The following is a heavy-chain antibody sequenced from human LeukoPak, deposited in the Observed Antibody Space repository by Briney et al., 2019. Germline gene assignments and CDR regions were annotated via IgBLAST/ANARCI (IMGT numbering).Heavy chain of an antibody. CDR3: AKDRTYDYGTYDAFDI. Sequence: GGSLRLSCAASGFTFDSYGMHWVRQAPGKGLEWVAVISYDGSNKYYVDSVKGRFTISRGNSKNTLYLQMNSLRPEDTAVYYCAKDRTYDYGTYDAFDIWGPGTMVTVSS. CDR1: GFTFDSYG. V-gene: IGHV3-30*18. J-gene: IGHJ3*02. D-gene: IGHD4-17*01. CDR2: ISYDGSNK.